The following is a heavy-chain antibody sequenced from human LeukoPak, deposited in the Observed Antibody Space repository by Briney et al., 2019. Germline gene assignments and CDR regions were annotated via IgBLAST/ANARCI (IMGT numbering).Heavy chain of an antibody. Sequence: GGSLRLSCAASGFTFSSYSMNWVRQAPGKGLEWVSYISSSSSTIYYADSVKGRFTISRDNAKNSLYLQINSLRAEDTAVYYCARGPAVAGPYYFDYWGQGTLDTVSS. CDR3: ARGPAVAGPYYFDY. D-gene: IGHD6-19*01. CDR1: GFTFSSYS. CDR2: ISSSSSTI. J-gene: IGHJ4*02. V-gene: IGHV3-48*04.